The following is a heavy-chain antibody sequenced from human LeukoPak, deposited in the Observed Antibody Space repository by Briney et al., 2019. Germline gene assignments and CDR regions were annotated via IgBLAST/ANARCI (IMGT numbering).Heavy chain of an antibody. D-gene: IGHD3-22*01. CDR1: GGPFSGYY. CDR2: INHSGST. V-gene: IGHV4-34*01. Sequence: SETLSLTCAVYGGPFSGYYWSWIRQPPGKGLEWIGEINHSGSTNYNPSLKSRVTISVDTSKNQFSLKLSSVTAADTAVYYCARIAESSGSAFDIWGQGTMVTVSS. J-gene: IGHJ3*02. CDR3: ARIAESSGSAFDI.